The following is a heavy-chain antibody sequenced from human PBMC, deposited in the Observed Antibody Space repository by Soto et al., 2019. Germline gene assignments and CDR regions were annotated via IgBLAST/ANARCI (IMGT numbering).Heavy chain of an antibody. D-gene: IGHD3-16*01. V-gene: IGHV4-39*01. CDR2: IYYTGTT. CDR3: ARQAGAFGYYMDV. J-gene: IGHJ6*03. Sequence: QLQLQESGPGLVKPSETLSLTCTVSGGSISTSYYYWGWIRQSPGKGLEWIGAIYYTGTTYYNPPLRGRAPISVDTSKNQCSLKMSSVTAADTAVYFCARQAGAFGYYMDVWGKGPTVTVSS. CDR1: GGSISTSYYY.